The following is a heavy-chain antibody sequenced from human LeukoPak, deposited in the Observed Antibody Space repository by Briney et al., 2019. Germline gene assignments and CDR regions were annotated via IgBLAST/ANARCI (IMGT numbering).Heavy chain of an antibody. Sequence: SETLSLPCAVYGGSFSGYYWSWIRQPPGKGLEWIGEINHSGSTNYNPSLKSRVTISVDTSKNQFSLKLSSVTAADTAVYYCARGNAWARYFDAPWGQGTLVTVSS. D-gene: IGHD3-9*01. CDR2: INHSGST. V-gene: IGHV4-34*01. J-gene: IGHJ5*02. CDR3: ARGNAWARYFDAP. CDR1: GGSFSGYY.